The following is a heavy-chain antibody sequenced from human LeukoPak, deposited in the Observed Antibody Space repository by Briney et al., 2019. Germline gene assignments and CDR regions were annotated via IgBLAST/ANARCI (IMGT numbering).Heavy chain of an antibody. CDR2: IYYSGST. CDR3: ARHPIIGMAIIDY. V-gene: IGHV4-39*01. Sequence: SETLSLTCTVSGGAISGTRDYWGWIRQPPGKGLEWIASIYYSGSTHYNPSLKSRVTISVDTSKNQFSLKLSSVTAADTAVYYCARHPIIGMAIIDYWGQGTLVTVSS. D-gene: IGHD5-24*01. CDR1: GGAISGTRDY. J-gene: IGHJ4*02.